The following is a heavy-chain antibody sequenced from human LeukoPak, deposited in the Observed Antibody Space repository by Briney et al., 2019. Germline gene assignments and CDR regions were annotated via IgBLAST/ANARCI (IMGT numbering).Heavy chain of an antibody. CDR1: GFTFSSYG. CDR3: AKGHSSGWYYFDY. V-gene: IGHV3-30*18. CDR2: ISYHGSNK. Sequence: GGSLRLSCAASGFTFSSYGMHWVRQAPGKGLEWVAVISYHGSNKYYADSVKGRFTIYRDNSKNTLYLQMNSLRAEDTAMYYCAKGHSSGWYYFDYWGQGTLVTVSS. D-gene: IGHD6-19*01. J-gene: IGHJ4*02.